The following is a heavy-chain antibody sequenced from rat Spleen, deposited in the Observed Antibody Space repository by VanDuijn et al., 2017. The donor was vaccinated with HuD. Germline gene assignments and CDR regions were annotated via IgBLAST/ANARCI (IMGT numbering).Heavy chain of an antibody. V-gene: IGHV5-25*01. CDR2: ISTGGGNT. Sequence: EVQLVESGGGLVQPGRSLRLSCAASGFTFSDYNMAWVRQAPKKGLEWVASISTGGGNTYYRDSVKGRFTVSRDNARTTLYLQMDSLRSEDTATYYCTRAGYLRDWYFDFWGQGTLVTVSS. J-gene: IGHJ3*01. D-gene: IGHD2-2*01. CDR1: GFTFSDYN. CDR3: TRAGYLRDWYFDF.